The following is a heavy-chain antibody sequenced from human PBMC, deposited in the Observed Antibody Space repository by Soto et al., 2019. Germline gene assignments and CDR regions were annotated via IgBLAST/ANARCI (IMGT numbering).Heavy chain of an antibody. CDR3: ARSSGYYDFWSGYYTLGYFDY. V-gene: IGHV4-34*01. Sequence: PSETLSLTCAVYGGSFSGYYWSWIRQPPGKGLEWIGEINHSGSTNYNPSLKSRVTISVDTSKNQFSLKLSSVTAADTAVYYCARSSGYYDFWSGYYTLGYFDYWGQGPLVTVSS. CDR1: GGSFSGYY. D-gene: IGHD3-3*01. J-gene: IGHJ4*02. CDR2: INHSGST.